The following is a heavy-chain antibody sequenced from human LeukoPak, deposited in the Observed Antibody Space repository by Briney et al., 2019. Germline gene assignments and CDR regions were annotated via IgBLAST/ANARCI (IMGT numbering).Heavy chain of an antibody. CDR2: ISSSSRTI. D-gene: IGHD6-13*01. CDR1: GFTFTSNS. J-gene: IGHJ6*02. Sequence: GGSLRLSCAASGFTFTSNSMNSVPQAPGKGREWGSYISSSSRTIYYTDSPKGRFTISRDNAKNSLYLQMNSLRAEDTAVYYCARIHSSSWYGESGYGMDVWGQGTTVTVSS. CDR3: ARIHSSSWYGESGYGMDV. V-gene: IGHV3-48*01.